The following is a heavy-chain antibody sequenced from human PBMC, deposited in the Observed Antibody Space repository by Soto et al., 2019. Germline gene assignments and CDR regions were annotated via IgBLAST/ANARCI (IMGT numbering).Heavy chain of an antibody. J-gene: IGHJ6*02. CDR1: GFTFSSYA. CDR3: ARVRDGYYYYGMDV. D-gene: IGHD3-22*01. V-gene: IGHV3-30-3*01. CDR2: ISYDGSNK. Sequence: GGSLRLSCAASGFTFSSYAMHWVRQAPGKGLEWVAVISYDGSNKYYADSVKGRFTISRDNSKNTLYLQMNSLRAEDTAVYYCARVRDGYYYYGMDVWGQGSTVTVSS.